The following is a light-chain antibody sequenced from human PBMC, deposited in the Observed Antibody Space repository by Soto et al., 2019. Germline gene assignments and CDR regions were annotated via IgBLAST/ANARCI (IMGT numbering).Light chain of an antibody. Sequence: QSVLTQPPSASGTPGQRVTISCSESSSSIGSNYIYWYQQLPGTAPKLLSYRDSQRPSGVPDRFSGSKSGTSASLAISGLRSEDEADYYCAAWDDSLRGWVFGGGTKLPVL. CDR1: SSSIGSNY. CDR2: RDS. CDR3: AAWDDSLRGWV. V-gene: IGLV1-47*01. J-gene: IGLJ3*02.